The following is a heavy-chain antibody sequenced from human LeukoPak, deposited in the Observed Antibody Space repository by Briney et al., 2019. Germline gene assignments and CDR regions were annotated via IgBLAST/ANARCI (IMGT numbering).Heavy chain of an antibody. V-gene: IGHV1-69*04. J-gene: IGHJ4*02. CDR3: ASAPIVVVNYFDY. Sequence: SAKISSKASGGTFSSYAISWVLRAPGGGVEWMGRIIPILGIANYAQKFQGIVTITANNSTNTAYMELSSLRSEDTAVYYCASAPIVVVNYFDYWGQGTLVTVSS. CDR2: IIPILGIA. D-gene: IGHD2-21*01. CDR1: GGTFSSYA.